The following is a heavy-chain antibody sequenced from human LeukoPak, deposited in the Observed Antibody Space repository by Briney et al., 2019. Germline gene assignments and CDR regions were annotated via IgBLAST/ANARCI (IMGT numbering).Heavy chain of an antibody. V-gene: IGHV4-59*01. D-gene: IGHD1-26*01. CDR2: IYYSGST. CDR3: AKTHSASWGLFDY. Sequence: SETLSLTCTVSGGSISSYYWSWIRQPPGKGLEWIGYIYYSGSTNYNPSLKSRVTISIDTSKNQFSLKLSSVTAADTAVYYCAKTHSASWGLFDYWGTGTLVTVSS. CDR1: GGSISSYY. J-gene: IGHJ4*02.